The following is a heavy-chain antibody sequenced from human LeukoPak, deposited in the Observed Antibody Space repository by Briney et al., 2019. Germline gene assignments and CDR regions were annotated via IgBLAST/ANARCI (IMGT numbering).Heavy chain of an antibody. V-gene: IGHV3-23*01. J-gene: IGHJ5*02. CDR2: ISGSGGST. CDR1: GFTFNSYA. Sequence: GGSLRLSCAASGFTFNSYAMSWVRQAPGKGLEWVSAISGSGGSTYYADSVKGRFTISRDNSKNTLYLQMNSLRAEDTAVYYCAKGSSGWYYGPWFDLWGQGTLVTVSS. CDR3: AKGSSGWYYGPWFDL. D-gene: IGHD6-19*01.